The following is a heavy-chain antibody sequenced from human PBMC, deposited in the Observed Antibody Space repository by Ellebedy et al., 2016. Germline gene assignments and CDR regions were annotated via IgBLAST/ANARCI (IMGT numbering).Heavy chain of an antibody. CDR2: IYYSGST. J-gene: IGHJ5*02. D-gene: IGHD2-2*01. Sequence: SETLSLTCTVSGGSISSSSYYWGWIRQPPGKGLEWIGSIYYSGSTYSNPSLKSRVTISVDTSKNQFSLKLSAVTAADTAVYYCARHTIVVEPAALVYNWFDPWGQGTLVTVSS. CDR1: GGSISSSSYY. V-gene: IGHV4-39*01. CDR3: ARHTIVVEPAALVYNWFDP.